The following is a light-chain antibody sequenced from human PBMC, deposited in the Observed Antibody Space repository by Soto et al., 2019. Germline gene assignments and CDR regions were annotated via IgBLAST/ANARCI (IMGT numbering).Light chain of an antibody. CDR1: QSVSSSD. CDR2: GAS. Sequence: IVLTQSPGTLSLSPGDRATLSCRASQSVSSSDLAWYQQKPGQAPGLLIYGASTRATGIPDRFSGSGSGTDFTLTISRLEPEDFAVYYCQQYGGSTLYTFGQGTKLEIK. V-gene: IGKV3-20*01. CDR3: QQYGGSTLYT. J-gene: IGKJ2*01.